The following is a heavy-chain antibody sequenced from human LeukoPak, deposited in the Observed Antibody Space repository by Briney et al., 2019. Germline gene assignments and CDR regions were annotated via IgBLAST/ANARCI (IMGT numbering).Heavy chain of an antibody. CDR1: GGSISSSSYY. CDR3: ARLVPPGWFDP. Sequence: PSETLSLTCSVSGGSISSSSYYWAWIRQPPGKGLEWIANIYYSGSTYFNPSLKSRVTISKDTSKNQFSLKLTSVTAADTAVYYCARLVPPGWFDPWGQGTLVTVS. CDR2: IYYSGST. J-gene: IGHJ5*02. V-gene: IGHV4-39*01.